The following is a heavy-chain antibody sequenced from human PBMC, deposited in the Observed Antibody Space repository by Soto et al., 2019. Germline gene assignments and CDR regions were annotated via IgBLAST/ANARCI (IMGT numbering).Heavy chain of an antibody. Sequence: GGSLRLSCAASGFTFSSYAMSWVRQAPGKGLEWVSAISGSGGSTYYADSVKGRFTISRDNSKNTLYLQMNSLRAEDTAVYYCAKDLGGGITMVRGPDYWGQGTLVTVSS. CDR1: GFTFSSYA. D-gene: IGHD3-10*01. V-gene: IGHV3-23*01. CDR3: AKDLGGGITMVRGPDY. J-gene: IGHJ4*02. CDR2: ISGSGGST.